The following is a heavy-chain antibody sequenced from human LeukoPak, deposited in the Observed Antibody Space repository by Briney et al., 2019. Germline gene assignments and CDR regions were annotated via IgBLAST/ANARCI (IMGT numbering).Heavy chain of an antibody. CDR3: ARGNVGYSSGWYDY. CDR1: GGSMSSYY. CDR2: IFHSGST. Sequence: SETLSLTCTVSGGSMSSYYWSLIRQPPGKGLEWIGYIFHSGSTNYNPSLKSRVTISVDTSKNQFSLKLSSVTAADTAVYYCARGNVGYSSGWYDYWGQGTLVTVSS. D-gene: IGHD6-19*01. J-gene: IGHJ4*02. V-gene: IGHV4-59*12.